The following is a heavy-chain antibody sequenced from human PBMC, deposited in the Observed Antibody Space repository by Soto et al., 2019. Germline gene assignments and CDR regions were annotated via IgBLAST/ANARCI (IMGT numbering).Heavy chain of an antibody. CDR2: IYYSGST. Sequence: TLSLTCTVSGGSISSGGYYWSWIRQHPGKGLEWIGYIYYSGSTYYNPSLKSRVTISVDTSKNQFSLKLSSVTAADTAVYYCARESSGYCSGGSCYGGAFDIWGQGTMVTVSS. J-gene: IGHJ3*02. V-gene: IGHV4-31*03. CDR1: GGSISSGGYY. D-gene: IGHD2-15*01. CDR3: ARESSGYCSGGSCYGGAFDI.